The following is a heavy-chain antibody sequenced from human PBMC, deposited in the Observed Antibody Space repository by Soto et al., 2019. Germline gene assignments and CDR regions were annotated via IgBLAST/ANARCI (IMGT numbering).Heavy chain of an antibody. CDR3: AREGTIFGVVSNVTPDAFDI. CDR2: IYYSGST. D-gene: IGHD3-3*01. CDR1: GGSVSSGSYY. Sequence: QVQLQESGPGLVKPSETLSLTCTVSGGSVSSGSYYWSWIRQPPGKGLEGIGYIYYSGSTNYNPSLKSRVTISVDTSKNQFSLKLSSVTAADTAVYYCAREGTIFGVVSNVTPDAFDIWGQGTMVTVSS. V-gene: IGHV4-61*01. J-gene: IGHJ3*02.